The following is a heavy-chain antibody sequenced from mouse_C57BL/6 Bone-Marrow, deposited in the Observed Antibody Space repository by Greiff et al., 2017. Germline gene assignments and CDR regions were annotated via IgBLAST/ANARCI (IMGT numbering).Heavy chain of an antibody. CDR1: GYTFTSYW. V-gene: IGHV1-50*01. D-gene: IGHD1-1*01. CDR3: AREYYGSYYYAMDY. CDR2: IDPSDSYT. Sequence: VQLQQSGAELVKPGASVKLSCKASGYTFTSYWMQWVKQRPGQGLEWIGEIDPSDSYTNYNQKFKGKATLTVDTSSSTAYMQLCSLTSEDSAVYYCAREYYGSYYYAMDYWGQGTSVTVSS. J-gene: IGHJ4*01.